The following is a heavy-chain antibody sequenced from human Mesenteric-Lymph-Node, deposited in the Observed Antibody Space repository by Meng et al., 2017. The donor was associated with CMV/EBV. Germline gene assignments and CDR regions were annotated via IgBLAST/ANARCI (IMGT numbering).Heavy chain of an antibody. Sequence: GESLKISCAASGFTFSSYAMSWVRQAPGKGLEWVSSISGFGTTTYYADSVKGRFTIFRDNSNNRLYLQMNSLRAEDTAVYYCAKDGGEANSYDSNGYYYFDYWGQGTLVTVSS. D-gene: IGHD3-22*01. J-gene: IGHJ4*02. V-gene: IGHV3-23*01. CDR3: AKDGGEANSYDSNGYYYFDY. CDR2: ISGFGTTT. CDR1: GFTFSSYA.